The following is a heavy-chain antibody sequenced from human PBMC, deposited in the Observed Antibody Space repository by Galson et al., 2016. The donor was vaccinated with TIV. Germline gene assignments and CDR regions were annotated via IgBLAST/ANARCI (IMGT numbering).Heavy chain of an antibody. V-gene: IGHV1-69*13. CDR1: GGTFSSYA. J-gene: IGHJ1*01. D-gene: IGHD3-22*01. CDR2: IIGMFGTT. CDR3: ARGGTYYDTTYFPH. Sequence: SVKVSCKASGGTFSSYAFSWVRQAPGQGLEWMGGIIGMFGTTNYAQNFLGRLTITADEITSTAYMELSSLRSDDTALYYCARGGTYYDTTYFPHWVQGTLVTVSS.